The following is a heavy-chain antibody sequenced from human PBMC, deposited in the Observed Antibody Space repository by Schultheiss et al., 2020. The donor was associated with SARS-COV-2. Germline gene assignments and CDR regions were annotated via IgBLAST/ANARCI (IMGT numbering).Heavy chain of an antibody. CDR3: ARDLSPDYGDPWFDP. Sequence: GGSLRLSCAASGFTFSSYGMHWVRQAPGKGLEWVAVISYDGSNKYYADSVKGRFTISRDNSKNTLYLQMNSLRAEDTAVYYCARDLSPDYGDPWFDPWGQGTLVTVSS. D-gene: IGHD4-17*01. CDR2: ISYDGSNK. J-gene: IGHJ5*02. V-gene: IGHV3-30*03. CDR1: GFTFSSYG.